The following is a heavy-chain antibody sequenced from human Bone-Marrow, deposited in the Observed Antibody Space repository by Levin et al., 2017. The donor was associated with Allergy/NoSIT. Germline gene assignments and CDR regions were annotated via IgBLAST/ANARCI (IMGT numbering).Heavy chain of an antibody. D-gene: IGHD2-2*02. V-gene: IGHV4-61*01. Sequence: SETLSLTCTVSGGSVSSGSYYWSWIRQPPGKGLEWIGYIYYSGSTNYNPSLKSRVTISVDTSKNQFSLKLSSVTAAYTAVYYGAGASTRGSVVPAAIPVYDYWGQGTLVTVSS. CDR2: IYYSGST. J-gene: IGHJ4*02. CDR1: GGSVSSGSYY. CDR3: AGASTRGSVVPAAIPVYDY.